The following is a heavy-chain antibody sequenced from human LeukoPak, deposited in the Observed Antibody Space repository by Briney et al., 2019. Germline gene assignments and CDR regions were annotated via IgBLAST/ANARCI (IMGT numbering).Heavy chain of an antibody. Sequence: SVKVSCKASGGTFSKHAFSWVRQAPEQGLEWMGGIIPIDDSTNYVQKFQDRVMITADEATNIIYMELGSLKSEDTAEYYCARHSGHSSWYYGLDVWGQGTTVIVSS. CDR1: GGTFSKHA. CDR2: IIPIDDST. D-gene: IGHD6-13*01. CDR3: ARHSGHSSWYYGLDV. V-gene: IGHV1-69*13. J-gene: IGHJ6*02.